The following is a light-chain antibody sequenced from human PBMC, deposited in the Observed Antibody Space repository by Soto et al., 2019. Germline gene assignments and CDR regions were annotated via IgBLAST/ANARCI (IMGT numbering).Light chain of an antibody. J-gene: IGKJ3*01. CDR3: QQRSAWPRT. Sequence: EILLTQSPATLSLSPGERATLSCRASQSVSTFLGWYQQRPGQAPRLLIYDASKRATGIPDRFSGSGSGTAFTLTISSLEPEDFAVYYCQQRSAWPRTFGPGTKVDIK. V-gene: IGKV3-11*01. CDR2: DAS. CDR1: QSVSTF.